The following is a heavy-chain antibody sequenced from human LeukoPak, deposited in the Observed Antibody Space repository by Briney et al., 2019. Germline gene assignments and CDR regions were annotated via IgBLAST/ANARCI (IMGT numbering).Heavy chain of an antibody. D-gene: IGHD3-22*01. CDR3: ARELNDSSGYYYDY. Sequence: ASVKVSCKASGGTFSSYAISWVRQAPGQGLEWMGRIIPILGIANYAQKFQGRVTITADKSTSTAYMELSSLRSEDTAVYYCARELNDSSGYYYDYWGQGTLVTVSS. CDR1: GGTFSSYA. J-gene: IGHJ4*02. V-gene: IGHV1-69*04. CDR2: IIPILGIA.